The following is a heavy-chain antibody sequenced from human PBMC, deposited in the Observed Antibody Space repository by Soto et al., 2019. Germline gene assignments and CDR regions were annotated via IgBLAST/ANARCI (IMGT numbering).Heavy chain of an antibody. CDR1: GGSFSGYY. D-gene: IGHD3-3*01. Sequence: SETLSLTCAVYGGSFSGYYWSWIRQPPGKGLEWIGEINHSGSTNYNPSLKSRVTIPVDTSKNQFSLKLSSVTAADTAVYYCASFTIFGVVTYYFDYWGQGTLVTVSS. CDR2: INHSGST. J-gene: IGHJ4*02. CDR3: ASFTIFGVVTYYFDY. V-gene: IGHV4-34*01.